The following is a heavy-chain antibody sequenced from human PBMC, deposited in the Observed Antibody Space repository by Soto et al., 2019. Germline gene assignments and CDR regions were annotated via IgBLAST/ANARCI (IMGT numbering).Heavy chain of an antibody. CDR1: GGTFSNYA. Sequence: ASVKVSCKASGGTFSNYAISWVRQAPGQGLEWMGGIIPIFGTAKYAQKLQGRVTMTTDTSTSTAYMELRSLRSDDTAVYYCARDPSSSSSWYYYYYGMDVWGQGTTVTVSS. V-gene: IGHV1-69*05. D-gene: IGHD6-13*01. CDR3: ARDPSSSSSWYYYYYGMDV. J-gene: IGHJ6*02. CDR2: IIPIFGTA.